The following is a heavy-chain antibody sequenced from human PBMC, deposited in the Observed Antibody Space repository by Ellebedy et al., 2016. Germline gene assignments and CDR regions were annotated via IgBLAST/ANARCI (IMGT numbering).Heavy chain of an antibody. Sequence: GESLKISCAASGFTFSSYSMNWVRQAPGKGLEWVSVIYSGGSTYYADSVKGRFTISRDNSKNTLYLQMNSLRAEDTAVYYCARDRGAVAGTNDYFDYWGQGTLVTVSS. CDR3: ARDRGAVAGTNDYFDY. CDR2: IYSGGST. CDR1: GFTFSSYS. D-gene: IGHD6-19*01. V-gene: IGHV3-66*01. J-gene: IGHJ4*02.